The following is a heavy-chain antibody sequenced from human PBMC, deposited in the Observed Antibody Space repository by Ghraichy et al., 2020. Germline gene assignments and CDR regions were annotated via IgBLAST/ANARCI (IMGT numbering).Heavy chain of an antibody. CDR1: GYTFTSYD. Sequence: ASVKVSCKASGYTFTSYDINWVRQATGQGLEWMGWMNPNSGNTGYAQKFQGRVTMTRNTSISTAYMELSSLRSEDTAVYYCASEAPVDTAMVGYGMDVWGQGTTVTVSS. V-gene: IGHV1-8*01. CDR3: ASEAPVDTAMVGYGMDV. J-gene: IGHJ6*02. CDR2: MNPNSGNT. D-gene: IGHD5-18*01.